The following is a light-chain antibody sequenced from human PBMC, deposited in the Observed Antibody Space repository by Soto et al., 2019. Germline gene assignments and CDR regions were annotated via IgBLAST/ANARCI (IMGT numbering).Light chain of an antibody. V-gene: IGLV2-11*01. CDR1: SSDVGTYNF. Sequence: QSALTQPRSVSGSPGQSVTISCTGTSSDVGTYNFVSWYQQHPGKAPKFMIYDVTKRPSGVPDRFSGSKSGNTASLTISGLQAEDEADYYCCSYVGSYTSYVFGTGTSSPS. J-gene: IGLJ1*01. CDR2: DVT. CDR3: CSYVGSYTSYV.